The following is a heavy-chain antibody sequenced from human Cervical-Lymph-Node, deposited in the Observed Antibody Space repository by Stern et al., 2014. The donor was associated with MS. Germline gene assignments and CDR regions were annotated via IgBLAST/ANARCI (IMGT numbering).Heavy chain of an antibody. CDR2: IIPIFGIA. CDR1: GGTFSSYA. Sequence: QVQLVQSGAEVKKPGSSVKVSCKASGGTFSSYAISWVRQAPGQGLEWMGGIIPIFGIANYAQKFQGRVTITADKSTSTAYMELSSLRSEDTAVYYCATCCIAAHVPPYYYYGMDVWGQGTTVTVSS. V-gene: IGHV1-69*17. D-gene: IGHD6-6*01. CDR3: ATCCIAAHVPPYYYYGMDV. J-gene: IGHJ6*02.